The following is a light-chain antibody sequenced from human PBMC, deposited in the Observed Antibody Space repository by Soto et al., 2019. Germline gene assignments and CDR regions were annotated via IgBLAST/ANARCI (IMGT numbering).Light chain of an antibody. J-gene: IGLJ2*01. Sequence: QSVLTQPPSVSGSPGQSVTISCTGTSGDVDPYNYVSWYQQQPGRAPKLVIYDVNMRPSGVPDRFSGSKSGDTSSLTISGLQAEDEADYYCCSYVGTPLVGGGTKVTVL. CDR3: CSYVGTPL. CDR1: SGDVDPYNY. V-gene: IGLV2-11*01. CDR2: DVN.